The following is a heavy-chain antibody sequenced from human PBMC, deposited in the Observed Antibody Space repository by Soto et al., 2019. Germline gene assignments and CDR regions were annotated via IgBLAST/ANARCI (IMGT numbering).Heavy chain of an antibody. D-gene: IGHD6-19*01. Sequence: GGSLRLSCAGSGFSFSSYAMHRVRQAPGKGLERVAVISYDGSNKYYADSVKGRFTISRDNSKNTLYLQMNSLRAEDTAVYYYARAVAGGREFDYWGQGTLITVSS. V-gene: IGHV3-30-3*01. CDR2: ISYDGSNK. CDR3: ARAVAGGREFDY. CDR1: GFSFSSYA. J-gene: IGHJ4*02.